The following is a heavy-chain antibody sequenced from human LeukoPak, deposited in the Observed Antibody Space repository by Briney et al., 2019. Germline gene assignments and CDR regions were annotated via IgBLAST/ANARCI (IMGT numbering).Heavy chain of an antibody. J-gene: IGHJ4*02. CDR3: AGGGTTYYYDSSGYYYFDY. V-gene: IGHV4-59*01. CDR1: GGSISSYY. CDR2: IYYSGST. Sequence: SETLSLTCTVSGGSISSYYWSWIRQPPGKGLEWIGYIYYSGSTNYNPSLKSRVTISVDTSKNQLSLKLSSVTAADTAVYYCAGGGTTYYYDSSGYYYFDYWGQGTLVTVSS. D-gene: IGHD3-22*01.